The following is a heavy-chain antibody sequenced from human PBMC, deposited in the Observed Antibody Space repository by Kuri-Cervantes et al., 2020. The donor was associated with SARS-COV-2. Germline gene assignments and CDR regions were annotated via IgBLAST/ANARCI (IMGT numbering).Heavy chain of an antibody. CDR3: ARVSGSYSSPIDY. CDR1: GFTFSSYA. CDR2: ISYDGSNK. Sequence: GGSLRLSCAASGFTFSSYAMHWVRQAPGKGLEWVAVISYDGSNKYYADSVKGRFTISRDNSKNTLYLQMNSLRAEDTAVYYCARVSGSYSSPIDYWGQGTLVTV. J-gene: IGHJ4*02. D-gene: IGHD1-26*01. V-gene: IGHV3-30-3*01.